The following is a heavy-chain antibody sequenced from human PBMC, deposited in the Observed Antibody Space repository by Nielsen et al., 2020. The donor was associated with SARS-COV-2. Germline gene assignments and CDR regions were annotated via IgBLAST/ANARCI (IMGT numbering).Heavy chain of an antibody. V-gene: IGHV3-7*01. J-gene: IGHJ6*02. D-gene: IGHD2-15*01. CDR2: IKLDGSEK. CDR3: AKELGYCSGGTCNSPYYFYGLDV. Sequence: GESLKISCAASGFILSSYSMNWVRQAPGKGLEWVGNIKLDGSEKYYVDSVKGRFTISRDNSKNTVSLQMNSLRAEDTAVYYCAKELGYCSGGTCNSPYYFYGLDVWGQGTTVTVSS. CDR1: GFILSSYS.